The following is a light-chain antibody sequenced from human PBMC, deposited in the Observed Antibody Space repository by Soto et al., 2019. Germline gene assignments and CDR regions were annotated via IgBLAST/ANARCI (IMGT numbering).Light chain of an antibody. V-gene: IGLV2-14*01. CDR1: SCDVGDYNY. CDR2: EVS. CDR3: SSSITNNIVV. Sequence: QSVLTQPASVSGSPGQSITISCTGTSCDVGDYNYVSWYQQHPGKAPKLIVYEVSHRLSGVSDRFSGSKSGHTASLTISGLQDDDEADYYCSSSITNNIVVFGGGTKLTVL. J-gene: IGLJ2*01.